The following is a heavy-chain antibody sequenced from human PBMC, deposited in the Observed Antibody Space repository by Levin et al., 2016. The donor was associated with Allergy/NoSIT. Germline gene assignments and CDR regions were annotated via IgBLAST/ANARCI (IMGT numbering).Heavy chain of an antibody. Sequence: GESLKISCVASEFTFSDCDMSWVRQAPGKGLEWVSGISRDGTGTYYAESVRGRFAISRDNSEKTLYLHMNSLRTDDTAIYYCAKEWLLPRSASFDYWGQGTLVIVSS. CDR2: ISRDGTGT. D-gene: IGHD3-22*01. CDR3: AKEWLLPRSASFDY. CDR1: EFTFSDCD. J-gene: IGHJ4*02. V-gene: IGHV3-23*01.